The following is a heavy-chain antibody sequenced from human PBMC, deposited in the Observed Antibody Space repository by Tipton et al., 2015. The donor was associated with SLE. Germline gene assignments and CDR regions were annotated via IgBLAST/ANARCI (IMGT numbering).Heavy chain of an antibody. CDR3: ATLDFDLPRGMDV. D-gene: IGHD2-2*03. J-gene: IGHJ6*02. CDR1: GGSFNSHNW. Sequence: TLSLTCTVSGGSFNSHNWWTWVRRPPGKGLEWIGEVYHSGATHYNPSLKSRVTISVDKSKNQFSLRLTSVTAADTGVYYCATLDFDLPRGMDVWGQGTTVIVSS. CDR2: VYHSGAT. V-gene: IGHV4-4*02.